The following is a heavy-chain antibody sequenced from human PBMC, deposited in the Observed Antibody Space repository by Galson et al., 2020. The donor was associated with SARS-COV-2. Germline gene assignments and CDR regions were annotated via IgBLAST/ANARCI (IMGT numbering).Heavy chain of an antibody. J-gene: IGHJ3*02. V-gene: IGHV4-31*03. Sequence: SQTLSLTCTVSGGSISSGGYYWSWIRQHPGKGLEWLGYIYYSGSTYYNPSLKSRVTISVDTSKNQFSLKLSSVTAADTAVYYCARVRTTMIVVVITSDAFDIWGQGTMVTVSS. CDR2: IYYSGST. CDR1: GGSISSGGYY. CDR3: ARVRTTMIVVVITSDAFDI. D-gene: IGHD3-22*01.